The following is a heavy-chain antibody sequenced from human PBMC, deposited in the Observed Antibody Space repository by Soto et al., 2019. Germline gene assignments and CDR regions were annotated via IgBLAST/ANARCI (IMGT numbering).Heavy chain of an antibody. V-gene: IGHV4-39*01. CDR2: IYYSGST. CDR3: ARHYHYYCYMDV. Sequence: SETLSLTCTVSGGSISSSSYYWGWIRQPPGKGLEWLGSIYYSGSTYYNPSLKSRVTISVDTSKNQFSLKLSSVTAADTAVYYCARHYHYYCYMDVWGKGTTVTVSS. CDR1: GGSISSSSYY. D-gene: IGHD3-16*02. J-gene: IGHJ6*03.